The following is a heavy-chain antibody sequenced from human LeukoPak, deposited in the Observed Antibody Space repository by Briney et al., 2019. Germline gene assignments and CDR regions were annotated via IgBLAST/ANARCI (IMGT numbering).Heavy chain of an antibody. J-gene: IGHJ4*02. CDR3: AKELLKAVLH. CDR1: GFTFSSYG. CDR2: IRYDGSNK. D-gene: IGHD2-21*01. V-gene: IGHV3-30*02. Sequence: PGGSLRLSCAASGFTFSSYGMHWVRQAPGKWLEWVAFIRYDGSNKYYADSVKGRFTISRDNSKNTLYLQMNSLRAEDTAVYYCAKELLKAVLHWGQGTLVTVSS.